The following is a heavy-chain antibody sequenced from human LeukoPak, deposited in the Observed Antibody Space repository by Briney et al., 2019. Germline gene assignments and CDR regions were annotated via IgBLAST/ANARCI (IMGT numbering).Heavy chain of an antibody. J-gene: IGHJ6*02. CDR2: ISGSGGST. D-gene: IGHD1-20*01. CDR3: AKLTGTPGGYYYYGMDV. Sequence: GGSLRLSCAASGFTFSSYDMHWVRQATGKGLEWVSAISGSGGSTYYADSVKGRFTISRDNSKNTLYLQMNSLRAEDTAVYYCAKLTGTPGGYYYYGMDVWGQGTTVTVSS. CDR1: GFTFSSYD. V-gene: IGHV3-23*01.